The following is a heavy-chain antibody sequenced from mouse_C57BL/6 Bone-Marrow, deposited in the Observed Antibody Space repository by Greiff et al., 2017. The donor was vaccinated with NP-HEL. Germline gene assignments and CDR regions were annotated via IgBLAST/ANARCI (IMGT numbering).Heavy chain of an antibody. J-gene: IGHJ1*03. V-gene: IGHV7-3*01. CDR3: ARYSGSGYFDV. CDR1: GFTFTDYY. CDR2: IRNKANGYTP. Sequence: EVQLVESGGGLVQPGGSLSLSCAASGFTFTDYYMSWVRQPPGKALEWLGFIRNKANGYTPEYSASVKGRFTISRDNSQSILYLQMNALRAEDSATYYCARYSGSGYFDVWGTGTTVTVSS.